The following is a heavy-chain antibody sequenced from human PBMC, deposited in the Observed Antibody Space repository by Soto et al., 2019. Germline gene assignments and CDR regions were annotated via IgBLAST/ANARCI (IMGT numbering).Heavy chain of an antibody. CDR3: ARGSNYYYGSGSYYNFGY. CDR1: GGSFSGYY. D-gene: IGHD3-10*01. Sequence: SETLSLTCAVYGGSFSGYYWSWIRQPPGKGLEWIGEINHSGSTNYNPSLKSRVTISVDTSKNQFSLKLSSVTAADTAVYYCARGSNYYYGSGSYYNFGYWGQGTLVTVSS. V-gene: IGHV4-34*01. J-gene: IGHJ4*02. CDR2: INHSGST.